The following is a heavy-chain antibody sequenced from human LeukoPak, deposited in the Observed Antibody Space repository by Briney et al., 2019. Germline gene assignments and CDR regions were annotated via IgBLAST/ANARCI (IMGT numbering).Heavy chain of an antibody. CDR1: GFTFSSYA. V-gene: IGHV3-23*01. CDR3: ARESGSQQVDAFDL. D-gene: IGHD1-26*01. Sequence: GGSLRLSCAAAGFTFSSYAMSWVRQAPGKGLEWVSTISGSGGSTYYADSVKGRFTISRDNSNNTLYLQLNDLRAEDTAVYYCARESGSQQVDAFDLWGXXTMLTVSS. CDR2: ISGSGGST. J-gene: IGHJ3*01.